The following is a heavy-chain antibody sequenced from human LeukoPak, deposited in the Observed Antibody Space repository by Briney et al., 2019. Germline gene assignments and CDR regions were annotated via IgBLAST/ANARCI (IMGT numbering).Heavy chain of an antibody. J-gene: IGHJ3*02. D-gene: IGHD1-14*01. CDR2: IYSGGST. CDR1: GFTVSSNS. V-gene: IGHV3-53*05. Sequence: GGSLRLSCTVSGFTVSSNSMSWVRQAPGKGLEWVSFIYSGGSTHYSDSVKGRFTISRDNSKNTLYLQMNSLRAEDTAVYYCAKAGWLSITDAFDIWGQGTMVTVSS. CDR3: AKAGWLSITDAFDI.